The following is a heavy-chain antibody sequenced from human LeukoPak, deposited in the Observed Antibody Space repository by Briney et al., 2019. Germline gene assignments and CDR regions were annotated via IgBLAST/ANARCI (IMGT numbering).Heavy chain of an antibody. CDR2: IKQDGSEK. CDR3: ARDLRLPIQAGTGFFDY. V-gene: IGHV3-7*03. D-gene: IGHD6-19*01. J-gene: IGHJ4*02. CDR1: GFTFSSYW. Sequence: GGSLRLSCAASGFTFSSYWMSWVRQAPGKGLEWVANIKQDGSEKYYVDSVKGRFTISRDNAKNSLYLQMNSLRGEDTAVYYCARDLRLPIQAGTGFFDYWGQGTLVTVSS.